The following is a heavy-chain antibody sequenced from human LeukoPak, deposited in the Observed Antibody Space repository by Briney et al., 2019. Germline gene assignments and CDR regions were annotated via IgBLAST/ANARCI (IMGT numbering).Heavy chain of an antibody. CDR3: ARETDFGVVTN. Sequence: SQTLSLTCDISGDSVPSNGASWTWIRQSPSRGLEWLGRTYYRSKWYNDYAISVKSRISINPDTSKNQFSLQVNSVTPEDTAVYYCARETDFGVVTNWGQGTLVTVSS. CDR2: TYYRSKWYN. V-gene: IGHV6-1*01. D-gene: IGHD3-3*01. J-gene: IGHJ4*02. CDR1: GDSVPSNGAS.